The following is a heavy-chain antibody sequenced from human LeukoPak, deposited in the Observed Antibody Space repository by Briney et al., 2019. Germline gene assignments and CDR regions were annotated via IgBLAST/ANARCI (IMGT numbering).Heavy chain of an antibody. Sequence: PGGSLRLSCAASGFTFSSYSMNWVRQPPGKGLEWVSSISSSSSYIYYADSVKGRFTISRDNAKNSLYLQMNSLRAEDTAVYYCARALRELDPFDYWGQGTLVTVSS. CDR3: ARALRELDPFDY. CDR2: ISSSSSYI. J-gene: IGHJ4*02. V-gene: IGHV3-21*01. D-gene: IGHD1-1*01. CDR1: GFTFSSYS.